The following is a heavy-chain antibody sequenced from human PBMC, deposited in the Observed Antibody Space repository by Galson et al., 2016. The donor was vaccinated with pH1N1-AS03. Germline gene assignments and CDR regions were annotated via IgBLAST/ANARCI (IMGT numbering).Heavy chain of an antibody. D-gene: IGHD3-10*01. Sequence: QSGAEVKKPGESLKISCKGSGYSFTNYWNAWVRQLPGKGLEWMGIIYPADSDARYSPSFQGQVTISADTSNSTAYMQWNSLKASDPAMYYCARQRGVRAFDYGGQGTPVTVSS. CDR3: ARQRGVRAFDY. V-gene: IGHV5-51*01. CDR2: IYPADSDA. J-gene: IGHJ4*02. CDR1: GYSFTNYW.